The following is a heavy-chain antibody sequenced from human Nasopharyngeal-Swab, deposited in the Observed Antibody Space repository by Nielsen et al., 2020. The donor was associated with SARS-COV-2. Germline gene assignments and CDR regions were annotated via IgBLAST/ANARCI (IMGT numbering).Heavy chain of an antibody. CDR3: ARDLMITFGGVLMDV. Sequence: WIRQPPGKGLEWVSSISSSSSYIYYADSVKGRFTISRDNAKNSLYLQMNSLRAEDTAVYYCARDLMITFGGVLMDVWGQGTTVTVSS. J-gene: IGHJ6*02. V-gene: IGHV3-21*01. D-gene: IGHD3-16*01. CDR2: ISSSSSYI.